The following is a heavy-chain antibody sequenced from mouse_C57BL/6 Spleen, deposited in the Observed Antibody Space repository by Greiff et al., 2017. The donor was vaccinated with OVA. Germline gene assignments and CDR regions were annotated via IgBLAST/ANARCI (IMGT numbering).Heavy chain of an antibody. CDR2: IYPGDGDT. V-gene: IGHV1-82*01. CDR3: ARSYDGYYAYYFDY. CDR1: GYAFSSSW. J-gene: IGHJ2*01. D-gene: IGHD2-3*01. Sequence: VMLVESGPELVKPGASVKISCKASGYAFSSSWMNWVKQRPGKGLEWIGRIYPGDGDTNYNGKFKGKATLTADKSSSTAYMQLSSLTSEDSAVYFCARSYDGYYAYYFDYWGQGTTLTVSS.